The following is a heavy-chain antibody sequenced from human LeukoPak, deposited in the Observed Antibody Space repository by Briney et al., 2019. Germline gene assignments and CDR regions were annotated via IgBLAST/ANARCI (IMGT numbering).Heavy chain of an antibody. V-gene: IGHV3-66*02. CDR1: GFTFSSNY. J-gene: IGHJ4*02. CDR2: IYNGGST. Sequence: GGSLRLSCAASGFTFSSNYMSWVSQAQGKGVEGVSVIYNGGSTYYAASVKGRFTISRDNSKNPLYLQMNSLIAEDTAVYYCARDSGSYVPAADYWGQGTLVTVSS. D-gene: IGHD1-26*01. CDR3: ARDSGSYVPAADY.